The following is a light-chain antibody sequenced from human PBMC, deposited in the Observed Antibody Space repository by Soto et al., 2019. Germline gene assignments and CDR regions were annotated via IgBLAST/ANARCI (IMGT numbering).Light chain of an antibody. CDR2: DVS. J-gene: IGKJ1*01. V-gene: IGKV3-20*01. Sequence: DIVLTQSPGTLSLSPGERATLSCRSSQSVSSNYLPWYQQKPDQAPRPVIYDVSGRATGIPDRCSVSGSGTDFTLTISRLEPEDSAVYYCQHDGISPTFGQGTKVEIK. CDR3: QHDGISPT. CDR1: QSVSSNY.